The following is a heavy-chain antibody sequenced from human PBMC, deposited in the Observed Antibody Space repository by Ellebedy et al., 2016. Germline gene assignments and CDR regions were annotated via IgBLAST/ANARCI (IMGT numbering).Heavy chain of an antibody. CDR3: AKWNGGWYAFDV. Sequence: GSLRLSCNVFGGSVSSDYWNWIRRPPGKGLEWIGFVFHTGTTNYNPSLKSRVTMSVDTSKSQFSLRLTSVTAADTAVYYCAKWNGGWYAFDVWGQGTMVTVSS. CDR2: VFHTGTT. V-gene: IGHV4-59*02. CDR1: GGSVSSDY. D-gene: IGHD6-19*01. J-gene: IGHJ3*01.